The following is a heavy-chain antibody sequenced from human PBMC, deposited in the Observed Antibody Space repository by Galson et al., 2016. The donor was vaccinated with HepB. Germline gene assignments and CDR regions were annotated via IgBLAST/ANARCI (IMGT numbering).Heavy chain of an antibody. CDR3: AGVPSGKRLDY. J-gene: IGHJ4*02. V-gene: IGHV3-30-3*01. D-gene: IGHD4-23*01. CDR1: GFTFSDYP. CDR2: ISHDAIHT. Sequence: SLRLSCATSGFTFSDYPMYWIRQAPGEGLEWVTRISHDAIHTSYADSLKGRSTISRDNSRNTLYLQMNSLRADDTAVYYCAGVPSGKRLDYWGQGTLVTVSS.